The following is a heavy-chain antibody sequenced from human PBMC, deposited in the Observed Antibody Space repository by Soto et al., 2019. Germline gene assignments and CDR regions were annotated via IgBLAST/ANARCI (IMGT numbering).Heavy chain of an antibody. CDR3: ARDLRVLYYYDSSGPLDAFDI. D-gene: IGHD3-22*01. CDR2: IIPIFGTA. V-gene: IGHV1-69*13. J-gene: IGHJ3*02. CDR1: GGTFSSYA. Sequence: SVKVSCKASGGTFSSYAISWVRQAPGQGLEWMGGIIPIFGTANYAQKFQGRVTITADESTSTAYMELSSLRSEDTAVYYCARDLRVLYYYDSSGPLDAFDIWGQGTMVTVSS.